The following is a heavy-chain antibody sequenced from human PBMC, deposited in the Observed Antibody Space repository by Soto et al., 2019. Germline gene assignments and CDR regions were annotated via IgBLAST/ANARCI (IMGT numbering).Heavy chain of an antibody. CDR2: IYWDDDK. D-gene: IGHD4-17*01. J-gene: IGHJ4*02. V-gene: IGHV2-5*02. CDR1: GFSLSTSGVG. Sequence: QITLKESGPTLVKPTQTLTLTCTFSGFSLSTSGVGVGWIRQPPGKALEWLALIYWDDDKRYSPSLKSRLTNAKDTPKNQVVLTPTNIDHVDTATYYCAHSVPTTVSTSHFDEWGQGTLVTVSS. CDR3: AHSVPTTVSTSHFDE.